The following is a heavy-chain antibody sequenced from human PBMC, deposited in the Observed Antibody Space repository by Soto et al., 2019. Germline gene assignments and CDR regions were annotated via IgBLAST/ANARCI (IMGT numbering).Heavy chain of an antibody. Sequence: QVQLVQSGAEVKKPGSSVKVSCKASGGTFSSYAISWVRQAPGQGLEWMGGIIPIFGTANYAQKLQGRVTITADESTSTAYMELSSLRSEDTAVYYCARERDKLVDDFWGGYYLKYNWFDPWGQGTLVTVSS. D-gene: IGHD3-3*01. CDR1: GGTFSSYA. CDR3: ARERDKLVDDFWGGYYLKYNWFDP. CDR2: IIPIFGTA. V-gene: IGHV1-69*01. J-gene: IGHJ5*02.